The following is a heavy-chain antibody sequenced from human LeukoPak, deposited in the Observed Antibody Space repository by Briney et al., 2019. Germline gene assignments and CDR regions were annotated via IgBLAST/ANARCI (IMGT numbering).Heavy chain of an antibody. CDR3: ARDLIIASQRVGAAKTYYYYAMDV. CDR2: INPATSST. CDR1: GYIFTTYY. D-gene: IGHD1-26*01. Sequence: ASVKLSCKAAGYIFTTYYIHWVRQAPGQGLEWMGVINPATSSTSYAHKFQGRVTMTRDTSTSTVYMELGSLISEDTAVYYCARDLIIASQRVGAAKTYYYYAMDVWGQGTTVTVSS. V-gene: IGHV1-46*01. J-gene: IGHJ6*02.